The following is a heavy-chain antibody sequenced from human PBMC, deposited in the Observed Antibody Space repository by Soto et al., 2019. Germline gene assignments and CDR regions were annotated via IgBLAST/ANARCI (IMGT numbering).Heavy chain of an antibody. Sequence: SETLSLTCAVYGGSFSGYYWSWIRQPPGKGLEWIGEIDHSGSTNYNPSLKSRVTISVDTSKNQFSLKLSSVTAADTAVYYCARLAGRPYYYYYYGMDVWGQGTTVTVSS. CDR1: GGSFSGYY. J-gene: IGHJ6*02. D-gene: IGHD6-19*01. V-gene: IGHV4-34*01. CDR2: IDHSGST. CDR3: ARLAGRPYYYYYYGMDV.